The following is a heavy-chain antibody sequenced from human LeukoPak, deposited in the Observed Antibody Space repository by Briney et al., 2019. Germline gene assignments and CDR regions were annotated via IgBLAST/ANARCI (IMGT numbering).Heavy chain of an antibody. CDR3: AKDLATVTTFGFDY. CDR1: GFTFDDYA. CDR2: ISWNSGSI. Sequence: GRSLRLSCAASGFTFDDYAMHWVRQAPGKGLEWVSGISWNSGSIGYADSVKRRFTISRDNAKNSLYLQMNSLRAEDMALYYCAKDLATVTTFGFDYRGQGTLVTVSS. D-gene: IGHD4-17*01. V-gene: IGHV3-9*03. J-gene: IGHJ4*02.